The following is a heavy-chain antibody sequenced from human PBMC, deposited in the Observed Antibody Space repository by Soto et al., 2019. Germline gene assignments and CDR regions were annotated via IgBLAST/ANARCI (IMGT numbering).Heavy chain of an antibody. CDR1: GFTFSDHY. J-gene: IGHJ3*02. V-gene: IGHV3-72*01. CDR2: TRNKANSYTT. D-gene: IGHD1-1*01. Sequence: EVQLVESGGGLVQPGGSLRLSCAASGFTFSDHYMDWVRQAPGKGLEWVGRTRNKANSYTTEYAASVKGRFTISRDDSXNQXYLQMNSLKTEDTAVYYCARGAGTTGTTVKDAFDIWGQGTMVTVSS. CDR3: ARGAGTTGTTVKDAFDI.